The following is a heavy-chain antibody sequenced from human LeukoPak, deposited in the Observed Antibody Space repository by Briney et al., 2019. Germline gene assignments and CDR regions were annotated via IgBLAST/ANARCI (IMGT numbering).Heavy chain of an antibody. CDR3: AGDRNSDWYSPLDY. J-gene: IGHJ4*02. Sequence: GGSLRLSCVASGFTFSSYAMSWIRQAPGEGLEWVAIITATGDTAYYADSVKGRFTISRDNSRNTVYMQMDSLRAEDTAIYYCAGDRNSDWYSPLDYWGQGSQVTVSP. D-gene: IGHD6-19*01. V-gene: IGHV3-23*01. CDR1: GFTFSSYA. CDR2: ITATGDTA.